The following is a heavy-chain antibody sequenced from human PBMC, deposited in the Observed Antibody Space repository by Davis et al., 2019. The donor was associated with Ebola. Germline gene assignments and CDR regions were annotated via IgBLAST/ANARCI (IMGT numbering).Heavy chain of an antibody. CDR2: IKSKTDGGTT. J-gene: IGHJ4*02. CDR3: TTDIITIFGVVITSFDY. D-gene: IGHD3-3*01. CDR1: GFTFSNAW. Sequence: GESLKISCAASGFTFSNAWMSWVRQAPGKGLEWVGRIKSKTDGGTTDYAEPVKGRFTISRDDSKNTLYLQMNSLKTEDTAVYYCTTDIITIFGVVITSFDYWGQGTLVTVSS. V-gene: IGHV3-15*01.